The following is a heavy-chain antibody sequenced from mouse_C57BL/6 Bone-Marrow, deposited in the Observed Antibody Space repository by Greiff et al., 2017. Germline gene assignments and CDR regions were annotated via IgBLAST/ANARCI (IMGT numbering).Heavy chain of an antibody. J-gene: IGHJ4*01. CDR2: IRSKSNNYAT. CDR1: GFSFNTYA. V-gene: IGHV10-1*01. Sequence: GGGLVQPKGSLKLSCAASGFSFNTYAMNWVRQAPGKGLEWVARIRSKSNNYATYYADSVKDRFTISRDDSESMLYLQMNNLKTEDTAMYYCVRLYYGNYDAMDYWGQGTSVTVSS. D-gene: IGHD2-1*01. CDR3: VRLYYGNYDAMDY.